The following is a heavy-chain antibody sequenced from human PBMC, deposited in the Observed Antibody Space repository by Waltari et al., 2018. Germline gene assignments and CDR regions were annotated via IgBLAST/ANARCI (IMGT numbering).Heavy chain of an antibody. D-gene: IGHD3-3*01. CDR1: GYNYSKYE. V-gene: IGHV7-4-1*02. CDR3: ARGLSNTIFGVVWNWFDP. CDR2: ISCIGKS. J-gene: IGHJ5*01. Sequence: QVQLVQSGSELKKPGASVKVSCKASGYNYSKYEVNWVRQVPGQGLEWMGWISCIGKSTYATYFTGRFVFSVDTCVSTAYLEISNLSAEDTAVYYCARGLSNTIFGVVWNWFDPWGQGTVFIVSS.